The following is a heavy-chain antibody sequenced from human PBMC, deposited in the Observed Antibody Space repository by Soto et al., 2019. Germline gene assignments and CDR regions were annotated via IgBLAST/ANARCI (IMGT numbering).Heavy chain of an antibody. D-gene: IGHD1-1*01. Sequence: QVHLVQSGAEVKKPGASVKVSCKGSGYAFTTYGITWVRQAPGQGLEWMGWSSAHNGNTNYAQKLQGRVTVTRDTSTSTAYMELRSLMSDDTAVYYCARGRYGDYWGQGALVTVSS. CDR3: ARGRYGDY. CDR1: GYAFTTYG. CDR2: SSAHNGNT. J-gene: IGHJ4*02. V-gene: IGHV1-18*01.